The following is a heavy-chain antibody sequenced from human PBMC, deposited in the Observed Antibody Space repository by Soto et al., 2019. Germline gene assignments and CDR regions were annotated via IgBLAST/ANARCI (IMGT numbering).Heavy chain of an antibody. CDR1: GGSFSGYY. CDR3: ASAVSPSQVVAGKDGHFQQ. CDR2: INHSGST. J-gene: IGHJ1*01. V-gene: IGHV4-34*01. D-gene: IGHD2-15*01. Sequence: QVQLQQWGAGLLKPSETLSLTCAVYGGSFSGYYWSWIRQPPGKGLEWIGEINHSGSTNYNPSLKSRVTISVDTSKNQFSLKLSSVTAADTAVYYCASAVSPSQVVAGKDGHFQQWGQGTLVTVSS.